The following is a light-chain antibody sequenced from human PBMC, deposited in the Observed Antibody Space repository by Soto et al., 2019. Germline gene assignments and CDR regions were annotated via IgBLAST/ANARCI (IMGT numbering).Light chain of an antibody. CDR3: QEYHNWPA. CDR2: DAF. J-gene: IGKJ1*01. Sequence: ETVMTQSPATLSVSPGDRATLSCSASQNLFSNLAWYQQRPGQAPRLLIYDAFPRATGIPARFSGMHTSVSGSESGKEVIRTISRMKFEAFEVYYCQEYHNWPAIGQGTKV. V-gene: IGKV3-15*01. CDR1: QNLFSN.